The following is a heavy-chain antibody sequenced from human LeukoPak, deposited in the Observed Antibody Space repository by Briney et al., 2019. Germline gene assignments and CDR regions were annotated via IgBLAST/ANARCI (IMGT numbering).Heavy chain of an antibody. D-gene: IGHD6-25*01. CDR2: MADSGGT. CDR1: GGPFKGYY. CDR3: ARGAAYDP. V-gene: IGHV4-34*01. Sequence: PSETLSLTCAAYGGPFKGYYWTWIRQPPGKGLEWIGEMADSGGTNYNSSLKSRVTISVDPPKNHLSLQLTSVTAADTAVYYCARGAAYDPWGQGTLVTVSS. J-gene: IGHJ5*02.